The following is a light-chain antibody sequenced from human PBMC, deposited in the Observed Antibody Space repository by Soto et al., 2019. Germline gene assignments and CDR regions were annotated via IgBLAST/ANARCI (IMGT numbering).Light chain of an antibody. CDR2: GAS. CDR1: QSVSSD. Sequence: EIVMTQSPATLSVSPGERATLSCRASQSVSSDLAWYQQKPGQAPRLLIYGASTSATGIPARFSGSGSGTEFTLTISSRQSEDFAVYYCQQYNNWPITFGQGTRVEVK. CDR3: QQYNNWPIT. V-gene: IGKV3-15*01. J-gene: IGKJ5*01.